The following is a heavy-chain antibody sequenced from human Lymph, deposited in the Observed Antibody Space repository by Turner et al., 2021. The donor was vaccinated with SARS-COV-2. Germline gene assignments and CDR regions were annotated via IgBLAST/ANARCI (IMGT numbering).Heavy chain of an antibody. CDR2: SSAYNGNT. Sequence: QVQLVQSGAAVKKPGASVQVSCKASGYTFTSYGSSWVPQAPGQGLEWMGWSSAYNGNTNYAQKLQGRVTMTTETSTSTAYMELRSLRSDDTAVYYCARLTASIAVTGRYFDYWGQGTLVTVSS. CDR1: GYTFTSYG. J-gene: IGHJ4*02. D-gene: IGHD6-19*01. V-gene: IGHV1-18*01. CDR3: ARLTASIAVTGRYFDY.